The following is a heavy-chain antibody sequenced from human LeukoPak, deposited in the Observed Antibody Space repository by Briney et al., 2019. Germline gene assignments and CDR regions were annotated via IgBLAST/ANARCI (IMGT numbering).Heavy chain of an antibody. D-gene: IGHD4-17*01. J-gene: IGHJ4*02. V-gene: IGHV3-9*01. CDR3: AKDPFMTTVTTYYFDY. CDR1: GFTFDDYA. CDR2: ISWNSGSI. Sequence: GGSLRLSFAASGFTFDDYAMHWVRQAPGKGLEWVSGISWNSGSIGYADSVKGRFTISRDNAKNSLYLQMNSLRAEDTALYYCAKDPFMTTVTTYYFDYWGQGTLVTVSS.